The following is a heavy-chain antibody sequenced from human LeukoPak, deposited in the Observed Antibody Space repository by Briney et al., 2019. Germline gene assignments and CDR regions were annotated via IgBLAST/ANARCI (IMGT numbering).Heavy chain of an antibody. CDR2: INQGGSER. J-gene: IGHJ6*02. CDR1: GFTFSSYW. V-gene: IGHV3-7*01. Sequence: GGSLRLSCAASGFTFSSYWMTWVRQAPGKGLEWVANINQGGSERYYVDSVKGRFTISRDNAKNSLSLQMNSLRAEDTALYYCARGNAMGVWGQGTTVTASS. CDR3: ARGNAMGV.